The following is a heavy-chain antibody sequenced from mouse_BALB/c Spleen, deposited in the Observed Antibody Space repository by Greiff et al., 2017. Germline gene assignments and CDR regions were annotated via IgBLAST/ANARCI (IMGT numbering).Heavy chain of an antibody. J-gene: IGHJ3*01. V-gene: IGHV1S135*01. CDR1: GYSFTSYY. Sequence: EVQVVESGPELMKPGASVKISCKASGYSFTSYYMHWVKQSHGKSLEWIGYIDPFNGGTSYNQKFKGKATLTVDKSSSTAYMHLSSLTSEDSAVYYCARGYDVAYWGQGTLVTVSA. D-gene: IGHD2-14*01. CDR3: ARGYDVAY. CDR2: IDPFNGGT.